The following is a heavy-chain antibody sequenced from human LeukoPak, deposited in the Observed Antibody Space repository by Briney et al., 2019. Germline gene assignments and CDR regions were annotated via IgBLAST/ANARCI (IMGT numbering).Heavy chain of an antibody. V-gene: IGHV3-23*01. CDR2: ITGSGGST. CDR3: AKDLGTGYGIGRPNFYY. D-gene: IGHD6-19*01. Sequence: PGGSLRHSCAASGCNFRSYAMSWVRRAPGMRLEWVSTITGSGGSTFYADSVKGRFTISRDNSRNTLYLQMNSLRAEDTALYYCAKDLGTGYGIGRPNFYYWGQGTLVTVSS. CDR1: GCNFRSYA. J-gene: IGHJ4*02.